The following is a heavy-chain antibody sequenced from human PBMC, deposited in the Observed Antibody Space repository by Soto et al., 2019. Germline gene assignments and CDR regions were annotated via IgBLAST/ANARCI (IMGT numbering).Heavy chain of an antibody. Sequence: ASVKVSFKASGYPFSNYGIRWMRQVPGQGLEWIRWARVHHGNSPYAPKFQGRVTMTTDTSTNTAYMELSSLRSEDTAVYYCARASAIGLGTTAYWGQGTKVTVSS. V-gene: IGHV1-18*01. D-gene: IGHD1-1*01. CDR2: ARVHHGNS. CDR1: GYPFSNYG. CDR3: ARASAIGLGTTAY. J-gene: IGHJ4*02.